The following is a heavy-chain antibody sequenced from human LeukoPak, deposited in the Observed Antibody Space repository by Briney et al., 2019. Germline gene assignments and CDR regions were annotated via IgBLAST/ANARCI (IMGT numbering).Heavy chain of an antibody. V-gene: IGHV3-23*01. D-gene: IGHD6-13*01. J-gene: IGHJ4*02. CDR3: AKRIAASGAFDY. CDR1: GFTFSSYA. CDR2: ISGSGGNT. Sequence: GGSLRLSCAASGFTFSSYAMSWVRQAPGKGLEWVSAISGSGGNTYYADSVKGRFTISRDNSKNTLYLQVSSLRTEDTAVYYCAKRIAASGAFDYWGQGTLVTVSS.